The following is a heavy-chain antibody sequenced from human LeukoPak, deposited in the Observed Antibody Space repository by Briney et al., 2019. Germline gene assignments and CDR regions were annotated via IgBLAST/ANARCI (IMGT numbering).Heavy chain of an antibody. Sequence: SETLSLTCTVSGGSLSSYYWSWIRQSAGKGLEWIGRIYTNGNTHYNPSLKSRVTMSRDMSNNQFSLKVTSVTAADTAMYYCARSADYGVYNWFDPWGPGTLVIVSS. V-gene: IGHV4-4*07. CDR3: ARSADYGVYNWFDP. J-gene: IGHJ5*02. D-gene: IGHD4-17*01. CDR2: IYTNGNT. CDR1: GGSLSSYY.